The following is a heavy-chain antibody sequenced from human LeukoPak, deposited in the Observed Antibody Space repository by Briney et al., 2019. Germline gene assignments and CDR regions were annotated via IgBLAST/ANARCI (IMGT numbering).Heavy chain of an antibody. CDR3: AREELSLTLRFDP. J-gene: IGHJ5*02. CDR1: GFTFSKYG. Sequence: TGGSLRLSCVASGFTFSKYGMHWVRQTPGKGLEWVAFIQDDGRRTEYADSVKGRFTISRDNSKNKHYLQMNSLRSEDTAVYYCAREELSLTLRFDPWGQGTLVTVSS. CDR2: IQDDGRRT. D-gene: IGHD1-7*01. V-gene: IGHV3-30*02.